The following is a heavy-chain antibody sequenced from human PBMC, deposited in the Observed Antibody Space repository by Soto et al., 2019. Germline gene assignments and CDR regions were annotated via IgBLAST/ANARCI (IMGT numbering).Heavy chain of an antibody. V-gene: IGHV3-33*01. CDR1: GFTFSSYG. CDR3: ARDRGIVVVPASYYGMDV. D-gene: IGHD2-2*01. Sequence: GGSLRLSCAASGFTFSSYGMHWVRQAPGKGLEWVAVIWYDGSNKYYADSVKGRFTISRDNSKNTLYLQMNSLRAEDTAVYYCARDRGIVVVPASYYGMDVWGQGTTVTVSS. J-gene: IGHJ6*02. CDR2: IWYDGSNK.